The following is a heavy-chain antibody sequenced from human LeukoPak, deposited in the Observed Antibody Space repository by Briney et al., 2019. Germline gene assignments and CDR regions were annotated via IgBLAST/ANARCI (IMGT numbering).Heavy chain of an antibody. V-gene: IGHV3-30*18. CDR1: GFTFSSYG. CDR3: AKGYSSGWYFDY. J-gene: IGHJ4*02. CDR2: ISYDGSNK. Sequence: GRSLRLSCAASGFTFSSYGMHWVRQAPGKGLEWVAVISYDGSNKYYADSVKGRFTISRDNSKNALYLQMNGLRAEDTAVYYCAKGYSSGWYFDYWGQGTLVTVSS. D-gene: IGHD6-19*01.